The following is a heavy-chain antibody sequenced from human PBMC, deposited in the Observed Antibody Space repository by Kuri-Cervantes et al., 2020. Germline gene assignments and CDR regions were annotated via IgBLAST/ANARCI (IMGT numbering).Heavy chain of an antibody. V-gene: IGHV3-23*01. Sequence: GELLKTSWAASGFTFSSYAMSWVRHAPGKGLEWVSAISGSGGSTYYADSVKGRFTISRDNSKNTLYLQMNSLRAEDTAVYYCAKGRSQWLDYGMDVWGQGTTVTVSS. CDR3: AKGRSQWLDYGMDV. CDR1: GFTFSSYA. CDR2: ISGSGGST. D-gene: IGHD6-19*01. J-gene: IGHJ6*02.